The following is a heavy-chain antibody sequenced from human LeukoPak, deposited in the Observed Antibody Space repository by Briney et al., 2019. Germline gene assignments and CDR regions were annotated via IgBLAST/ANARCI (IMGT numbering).Heavy chain of an antibody. CDR1: GGTFSSYA. CDR2: IIPIFGTA. Sequence: SVKVSRKASGGTFSSYAISWVRQAPGQGLEWMGGIIPIFGTANYAQKFQGRVTITTDESTSTAYMELSSLRSEDTAVYYCARALVPAAIAHWFDPWGQGTLVTVSS. V-gene: IGHV1-69*05. CDR3: ARALVPAAIAHWFDP. D-gene: IGHD2-2*01. J-gene: IGHJ5*02.